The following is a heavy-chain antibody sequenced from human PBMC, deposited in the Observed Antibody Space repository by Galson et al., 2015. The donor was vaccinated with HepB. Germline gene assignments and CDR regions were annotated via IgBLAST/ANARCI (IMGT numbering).Heavy chain of an antibody. Sequence: PALVKPTQTLTVTCSASGLSLNTFGEGVTWIRQPPGKALEWLGVIYWNDEKHYNPSLGSRITFPQDTSKNQVVLTLTNGDPVDTATYYCNTHYYDSNNQPLDYWGQGILVIVSS. D-gene: IGHD3-22*01. CDR2: IYWNDEK. CDR3: NTHYYDSNNQPLDY. V-gene: IGHV2-5*01. CDR1: GLSLNTFGEG. J-gene: IGHJ4*02.